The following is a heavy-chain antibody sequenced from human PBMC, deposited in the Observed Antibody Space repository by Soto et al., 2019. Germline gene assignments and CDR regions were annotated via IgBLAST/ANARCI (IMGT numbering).Heavy chain of an antibody. Sequence: PSETLSLTCTVSGGSISSSSYYWGWIRQPPGEGLEWIGSIYYSGSTYYNPSLKSRVTISVDTSKNQFSLKLSSVTAADTAVYYCARLGRQKTYYYYGMDVWGQGTTVTVSS. CDR1: GGSISSSSYY. D-gene: IGHD2-15*01. J-gene: IGHJ6*02. CDR2: IYYSGST. CDR3: ARLGRQKTYYYYGMDV. V-gene: IGHV4-39*01.